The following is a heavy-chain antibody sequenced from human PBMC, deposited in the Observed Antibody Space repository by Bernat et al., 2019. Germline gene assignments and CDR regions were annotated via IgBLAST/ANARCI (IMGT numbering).Heavy chain of an antibody. V-gene: IGHV4-34*02. CDR3: ARGGVDNRNYGGLFGS. J-gene: IGHJ4*02. CDR2: INHSGRT. CDR1: DGAFSTYY. Sequence: QVQLQQWGAGLLKPSETLSLTCAVSDGAFSTYYWGWIRQPPGKGLEWIGEINHSGRTNYNPSLKSRVTMSVDTSRNRFSLKLSSVAAAASAIYFCARGGVDNRNYGGLFGSWGQGTLLTVSS. D-gene: IGHD4-4*01.